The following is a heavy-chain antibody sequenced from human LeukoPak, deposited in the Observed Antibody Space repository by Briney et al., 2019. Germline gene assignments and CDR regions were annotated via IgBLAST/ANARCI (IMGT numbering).Heavy chain of an antibody. Sequence: ASVKVSCKASGYTFTSYYMHWVRQAPGQGLEWMGIINPSGGSTSYAQKFQGRVTMTRDTSTSTVYMELSSLRSEDTAVYYCARVRYYYDSSGYYYGYWGQGTLVTVSS. V-gene: IGHV1-46*01. D-gene: IGHD3-22*01. CDR2: INPSGGST. CDR1: GYTFTSYY. CDR3: ARVRYYYDSSGYYYGY. J-gene: IGHJ4*02.